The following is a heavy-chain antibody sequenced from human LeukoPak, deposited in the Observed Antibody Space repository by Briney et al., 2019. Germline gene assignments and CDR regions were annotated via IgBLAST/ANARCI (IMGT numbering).Heavy chain of an antibody. Sequence: GGSLRLSCAGSGFTFSSYVMSWVRQGPGKELEWVAAITGSSDSTYHADSVKGRFTISRDNSKNTLFLQMSSLRAEDTAVYYCAKGSANARPYYFDYWGQGTLVTVSS. V-gene: IGHV3-23*01. CDR3: AKGSANARPYYFDY. D-gene: IGHD2-15*01. CDR2: ITGSSDST. CDR1: GFTFSSYV. J-gene: IGHJ4*02.